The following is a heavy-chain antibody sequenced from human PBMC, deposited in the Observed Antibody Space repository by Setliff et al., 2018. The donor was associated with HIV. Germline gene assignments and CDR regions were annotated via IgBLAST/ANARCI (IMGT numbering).Heavy chain of an antibody. CDR1: GDSIGTTTYY. Sequence: SETLSLTCTVSGDSIGTTTYYWGWILQSPEKGLEWIGSIYFSGSAYYNPSLESRVTISVDTSKNQFSLKLNSVTAADTAVYYCARHGNQWLVTIDYWGQGTLVTVSS. CDR2: IYFSGSA. D-gene: IGHD6-19*01. CDR3: ARHGNQWLVTIDY. J-gene: IGHJ4*02. V-gene: IGHV4-39*01.